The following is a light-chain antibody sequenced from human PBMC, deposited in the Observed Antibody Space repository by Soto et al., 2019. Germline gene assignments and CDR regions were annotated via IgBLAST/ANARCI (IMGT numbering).Light chain of an antibody. V-gene: IGLV2-14*01. CDR2: DVS. Sequence: QSALTQPASVSGSPGQSITISCTGTSSDVGGYNYVSWYQQHPGKAPKLMIYDVSDRPSGVSNRFSGSKSGTTASLTISGLQAEDEADYYCSSYSDSTSTRVFGTGTKLTVL. J-gene: IGLJ1*01. CDR3: SSYSDSTSTRV. CDR1: SSDVGGYNY.